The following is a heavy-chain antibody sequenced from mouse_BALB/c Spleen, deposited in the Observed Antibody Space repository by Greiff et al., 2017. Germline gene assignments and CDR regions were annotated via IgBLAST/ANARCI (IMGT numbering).Heavy chain of an antibody. Sequence: QVQLQQSGAELARPGASVKLSCKASGYTFTSYWMQWVKQRPGQGLEWIGAIYPGDGDTRYTQKFKGKATLTADKSSSTAYMQLSSLASEDSAVYYCARDPYYDYDDDGFAYWGQGTLVTVSA. CDR1: GYTFTSYW. CDR2: IYPGDGDT. V-gene: IGHV1-87*01. CDR3: ARDPYYDYDDDGFAY. J-gene: IGHJ3*01. D-gene: IGHD2-4*01.